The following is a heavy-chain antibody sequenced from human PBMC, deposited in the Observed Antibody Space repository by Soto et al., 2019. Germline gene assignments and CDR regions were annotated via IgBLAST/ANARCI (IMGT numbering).Heavy chain of an antibody. D-gene: IGHD5-12*01. J-gene: IGHJ4*02. Sequence: QVQLVQSGAEVKKPGASVKVSCKASGYTFTTYYMHWVRQAPGQGLEWMGVINPSGGSTSYAQKFRGRVTVTRDTSTSTLYMELSSLRSEDTAVYYCAREGDGYNLGPSVDFDYWGQGTLVTVSS. V-gene: IGHV1-46*01. CDR2: INPSGGST. CDR3: AREGDGYNLGPSVDFDY. CDR1: GYTFTTYY.